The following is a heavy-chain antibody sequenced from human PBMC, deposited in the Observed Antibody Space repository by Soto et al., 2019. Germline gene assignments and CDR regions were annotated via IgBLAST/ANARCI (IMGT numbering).Heavy chain of an antibody. J-gene: IGHJ4*02. Sequence: QVQLVQSGAEVKKPGASVKVSCKASGYTFTSYAIHWVRQAPGQRLEWMGWINAGNGDTKYSQKFQDRVTITRDTSASTAYMELSSLRSEDTAVYYCARDLGGWPDYWGQGTLVTVSS. CDR3: ARDLGGWPDY. CDR1: GYTFTSYA. V-gene: IGHV1-3*01. CDR2: INAGNGDT. D-gene: IGHD6-19*01.